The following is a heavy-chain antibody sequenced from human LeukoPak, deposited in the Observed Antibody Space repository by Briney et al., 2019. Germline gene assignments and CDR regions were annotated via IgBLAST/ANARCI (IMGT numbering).Heavy chain of an antibody. CDR2: VSGSGGST. Sequence: GGSLRLSCAASGFTFRSCAMNWVRQAPGKGLEWISGVSGSGGSTYYADSLKGRFTISRNNSKNTLYLQMNSLRAEDTAVYYCAKASDFWSGPIDYWGQGTLVTVSS. CDR1: GFTFRSCA. D-gene: IGHD3-3*01. J-gene: IGHJ4*02. V-gene: IGHV3-23*01. CDR3: AKASDFWSGPIDY.